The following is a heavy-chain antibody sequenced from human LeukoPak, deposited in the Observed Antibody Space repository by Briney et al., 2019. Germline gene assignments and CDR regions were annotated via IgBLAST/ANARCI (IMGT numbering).Heavy chain of an antibody. Sequence: GGSLRLSCAASGFTFSSYGMHWVRQAPGKGLEWVAVISYDGSNKYYADSVKGRFTISRDNSKNTLYLQMNSLRAEDTAVYYCAPNRRIAGAIFDYWGQGTLVTVSS. CDR2: ISYDGSNK. CDR1: GFTFSSYG. CDR3: APNRRIAGAIFDY. J-gene: IGHJ4*02. V-gene: IGHV3-30*03. D-gene: IGHD1-26*01.